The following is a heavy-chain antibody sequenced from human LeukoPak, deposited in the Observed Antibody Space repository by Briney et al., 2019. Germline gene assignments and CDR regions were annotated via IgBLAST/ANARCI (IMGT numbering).Heavy chain of an antibody. CDR1: GFTFSSFA. J-gene: IGHJ4*02. V-gene: IGHV3-23*01. D-gene: IGHD7-27*01. CDR3: AKDTWGPMYYFDY. Sequence: GGSLRLSCAASGFTFSSFAMSWVRQAPGKGLEWVSAISGSGASTYYADSVKGRFTISRDNSKNTLFLQMNSLRAEDTAVYYCAKDTWGPMYYFDYWGQGTLVTVSS. CDR2: ISGSGAST.